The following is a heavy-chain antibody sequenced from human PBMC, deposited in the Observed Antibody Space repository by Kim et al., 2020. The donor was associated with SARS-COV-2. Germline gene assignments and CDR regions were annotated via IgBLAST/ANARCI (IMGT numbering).Heavy chain of an antibody. CDR2: IYYSGST. CDR1: GGSISSYY. Sequence: SETLSLTCTVSGGSISSYYWSWIRQPPGKGLEWIGYIYYSGSTNYNPSLKSRVTISVDTSKNQFSLKLSSVTAADTAVYYCARGHEWEKSYYYYYYMDVWGKGTTVTVSS. J-gene: IGHJ6*03. CDR3: ARGHEWEKSYYYYYYMDV. V-gene: IGHV4-59*01. D-gene: IGHD1-26*01.